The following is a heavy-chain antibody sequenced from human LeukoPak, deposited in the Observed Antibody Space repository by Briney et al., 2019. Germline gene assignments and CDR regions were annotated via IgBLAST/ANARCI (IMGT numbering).Heavy chain of an antibody. CDR1: GGSISSYY. D-gene: IGHD6-13*01. V-gene: IGHV4-59*08. Sequence: SETLSLTCTVSGGSISSYYWSWIRQPPGKGLEWIGYIYYSGSTNYNPSLKSRVPISVDTSKNQFSLKLSSVTAADTAVYYCARLYSSTWYFDYWGQGTLVTVSS. CDR3: ARLYSSTWYFDY. CDR2: IYYSGST. J-gene: IGHJ4*02.